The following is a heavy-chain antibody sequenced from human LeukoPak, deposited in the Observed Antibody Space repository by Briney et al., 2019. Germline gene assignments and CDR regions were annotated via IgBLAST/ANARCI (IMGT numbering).Heavy chain of an antibody. Sequence: SETLSLTCAVYGGSFSGYYWSWIRQPPGKGLEWIGEINHSGSTNYNPSLKSRVTISVDTSKNQFSLKLTSVTTADTAVYYCARASHYDSSGYPGAWGQGTLVTVSS. J-gene: IGHJ5*02. D-gene: IGHD3-22*01. V-gene: IGHV4-34*01. CDR3: ARASHYDSSGYPGA. CDR1: GGSFSGYY. CDR2: INHSGST.